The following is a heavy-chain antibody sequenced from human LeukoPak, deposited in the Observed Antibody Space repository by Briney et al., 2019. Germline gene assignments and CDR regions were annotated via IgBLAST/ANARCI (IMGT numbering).Heavy chain of an antibody. D-gene: IGHD5-12*01. CDR2: IRNKAYGGTT. CDR3: TRAPSGYDPNWFDP. CDR1: GFTFGDYA. Sequence: PGRSLRLSCTASGFTFGDYAMSWVRQAPGKGLEWVGFIRNKAYGGTTEYAASVKGRFTISRDDSKSIAYLQMNSLKTEDTAVYYCTRAPSGYDPNWFDPWGQGTLVTVSS. V-gene: IGHV3-49*04. J-gene: IGHJ5*02.